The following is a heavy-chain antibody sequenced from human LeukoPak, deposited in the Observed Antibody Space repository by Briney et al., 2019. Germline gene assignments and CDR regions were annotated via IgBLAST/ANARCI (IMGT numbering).Heavy chain of an antibody. V-gene: IGHV3-23*01. CDR2: ISGSGGST. J-gene: IGHJ6*02. CDR1: GFTFSSYA. D-gene: IGHD2-15*01. CDR3: AKGSSISQYCSGGSCGMDV. Sequence: GGSLRLSCAASGFTFSSYAMSWVRQAPGKGLEWVSAISGSGGSTYYADSVKGRFTISRDNSKNTLYLQMNSLRAEDTAVYYCAKGSSISQYCSGGSCGMDVWGQGTTVTVSS.